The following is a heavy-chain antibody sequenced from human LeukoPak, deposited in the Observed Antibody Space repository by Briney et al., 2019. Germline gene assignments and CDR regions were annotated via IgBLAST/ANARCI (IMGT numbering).Heavy chain of an antibody. CDR2: IYYSGST. J-gene: IGHJ3*02. D-gene: IGHD7-27*01. V-gene: IGHV4-39*01. Sequence: SETLSLTCTVSGVSIITSNSYWGWIRQPPGKGLEWIGSIYYSGSTYYNPSLKSRVTISVDTSKNQFSLKLSSVTAADTAVYYCARPRLLGDAFDIWGQGTMVTVSS. CDR1: GVSIITSNSY. CDR3: ARPRLLGDAFDI.